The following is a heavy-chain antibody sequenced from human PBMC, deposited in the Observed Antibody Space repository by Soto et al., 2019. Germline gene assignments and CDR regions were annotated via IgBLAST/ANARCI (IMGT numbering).Heavy chain of an antibody. CDR2: ISWNSGSI. CDR1: GFTFDDYA. V-gene: IGHV3-9*01. CDR3: EEEDGISDSGYDFDY. J-gene: IGHJ4*02. D-gene: IGHD3-3*02. Sequence: GRSLRLSCAASGFTFDDYAMHRVRQAQGKGLEWVSGISWNSGSIGYADSVKGRFTISRANAKNSLYLQMNSLRAEDTAFYYFEEEDGISDSGYDFDYWGQGTLVTVSS.